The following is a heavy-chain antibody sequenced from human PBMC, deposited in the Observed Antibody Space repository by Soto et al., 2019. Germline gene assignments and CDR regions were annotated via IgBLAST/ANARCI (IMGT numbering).Heavy chain of an antibody. CDR1: GGTFSSYT. Sequence: ASVKVSCKASGGTFSSYTISWVRQAPGQGLEWMGRIIPILGIANYAQKFQGRVTITADKSTSTAYMELSSLRSEDTAVYYCSRDHQDIVVVPAAMSYYYYMDVWGKGTTVTVSS. J-gene: IGHJ6*03. V-gene: IGHV1-69*04. CDR2: IIPILGIA. CDR3: SRDHQDIVVVPAAMSYYYYMDV. D-gene: IGHD2-2*01.